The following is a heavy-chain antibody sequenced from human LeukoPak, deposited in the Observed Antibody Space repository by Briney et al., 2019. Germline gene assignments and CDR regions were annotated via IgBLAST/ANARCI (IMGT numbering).Heavy chain of an antibody. V-gene: IGHV3-21*04. CDR1: GFTFSSYS. D-gene: IGHD5-24*01. CDR3: ARVSRWLQLDY. CDR2: ISSSSYI. J-gene: IGHJ4*02. Sequence: GGSLRLSCAASGFTFSSYSMNWVRQAPGKGLEWVSFISSSSYIYYADSVKGRFTISRDNAKNSLYLQMNSLRAEDTAVYYCARVSRWLQLDYWGQGTLVTVSS.